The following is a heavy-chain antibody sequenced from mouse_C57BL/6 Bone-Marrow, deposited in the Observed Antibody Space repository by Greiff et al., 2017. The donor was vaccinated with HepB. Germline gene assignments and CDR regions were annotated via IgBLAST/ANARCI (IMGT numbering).Heavy chain of an antibody. CDR3: ARVFITTVVATKYFDV. CDR2: ISDGGSYT. CDR1: GFTFSSYA. Sequence: EVHLVESGGGLVKPGGSLKLSCAASGFTFSSYAMSWVRQTPEKRLEWVATISDGGSYTYYPDNVKGRFTISRDNAKNNLYLQMSHLKSEDTAMYYCARVFITTVVATKYFDVWGTGTTVTVSS. V-gene: IGHV5-4*01. D-gene: IGHD1-1*01. J-gene: IGHJ1*03.